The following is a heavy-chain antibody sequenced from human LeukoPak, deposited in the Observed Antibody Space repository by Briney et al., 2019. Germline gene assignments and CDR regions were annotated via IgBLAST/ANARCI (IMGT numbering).Heavy chain of an antibody. CDR2: ISYSGNT. J-gene: IGHJ4*02. V-gene: IGHV4-39*07. D-gene: IGHD6-6*01. CDR1: GGSIISSDYH. Sequence: SETLSLTCTVSGGSIISSDYHWGWVRQPPGKGLEWIGTISYSGNTDYNPSLKSRVTISVDRSKNQFSLKLSSVTAADTAVYYCAREGYSSSEFDYWGQGALVTVSS. CDR3: AREGYSSSEFDY.